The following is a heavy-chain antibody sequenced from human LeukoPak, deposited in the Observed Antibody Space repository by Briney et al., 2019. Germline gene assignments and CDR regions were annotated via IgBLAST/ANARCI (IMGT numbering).Heavy chain of an antibody. J-gene: IGHJ4*02. CDR1: GYTFTGYY. CDR3: ARATYSSSLDY. D-gene: IGHD6-13*01. Sequence: SVKVSCKASGYTFTGYYMHWVRQAPGQGLEWMGGIIPIFGTANYAQKFQGRVTITADKSTSTAYMELSSLRSEDTAVYYCARATYSSSLDYWGQGTLVTVSS. V-gene: IGHV1-69*06. CDR2: IIPIFGTA.